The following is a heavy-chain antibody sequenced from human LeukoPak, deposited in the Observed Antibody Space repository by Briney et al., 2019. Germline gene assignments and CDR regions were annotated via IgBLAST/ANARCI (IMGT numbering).Heavy chain of an antibody. Sequence: GGSLRLSCAASGFTFSSYDMHWVRQAPGKGPKWVTVISYDGSNKYYGDSVKGRFTISRDNSKNTLYLKMNSLRAEDTAVYYCAKEGSNGDFDYWGQGTLVTVSS. D-gene: IGHD1-26*01. CDR2: ISYDGSNK. V-gene: IGHV3-30*18. CDR1: GFTFSSYD. J-gene: IGHJ4*02. CDR3: AKEGSNGDFDY.